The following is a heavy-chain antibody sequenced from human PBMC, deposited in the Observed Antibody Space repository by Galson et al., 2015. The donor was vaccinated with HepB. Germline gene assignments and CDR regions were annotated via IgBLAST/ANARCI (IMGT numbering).Heavy chain of an antibody. CDR1: GFTFRGYW. J-gene: IGHJ4*02. CDR2: INGDGRST. V-gene: IGHV3-74*01. D-gene: IGHD6-13*01. CDR3: ASVPYSSTWPCAD. Sequence: SLRLSCAASGFTFRGYWLHWVRQAPGEGQVWVARINGDGRSTSEACCVTGRFIIPRGNARHMLSLMMNSLSAEDTAVYYCASVPYSSTWPCADWGQGTLVTVSS.